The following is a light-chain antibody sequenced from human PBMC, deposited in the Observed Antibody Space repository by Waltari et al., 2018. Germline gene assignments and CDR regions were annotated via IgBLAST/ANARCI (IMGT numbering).Light chain of an antibody. CDR2: EAS. V-gene: IGKV1-39*01. CDR3: QQSYSPPFT. CDR1: RGIDSY. Sequence: DIQMTQSPSSLSTSVGDRVTITCRASRGIDSYLNWYQQRPGRAPKLLSYEASTLQREVPTRFSGGGIGTDFTLTINNLQPEDFATYFCQQSYSPPFTFGQGTRLEI. J-gene: IGKJ5*01.